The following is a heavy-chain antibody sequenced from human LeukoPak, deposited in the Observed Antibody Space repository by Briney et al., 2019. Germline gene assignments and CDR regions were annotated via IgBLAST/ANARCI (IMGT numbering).Heavy chain of an antibody. CDR2: ISSSGSTI. Sequence: GGSLRLSCAASRFTFSDYYMGWIRQAPGKGLEWVSYISSSGSTIHYADSVKGRFTISRDNAKKSLYLQMNSLRAEDTAVYYCARVVVVVSAAHRDAFDIWGQGTMVTVSS. CDR1: RFTFSDYY. CDR3: ARVVVVVSAAHRDAFDI. J-gene: IGHJ3*02. D-gene: IGHD2-2*01. V-gene: IGHV3-11*04.